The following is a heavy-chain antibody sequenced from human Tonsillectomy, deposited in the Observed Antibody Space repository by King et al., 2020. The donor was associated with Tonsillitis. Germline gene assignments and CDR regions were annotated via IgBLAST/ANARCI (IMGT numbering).Heavy chain of an antibody. J-gene: IGHJ4*02. V-gene: IGHV4-61*01. Sequence: QLQESGPGLVKPSETLSLTCTVSGGSVSSGTYYWTWIRQPPGKGLEWIGYIYYSGSTNHNPSLKSRVTISVDTSKNQFFLKLSSVTAADTAVYYCARMWEWIPDYWGQGTLVTVSS. D-gene: IGHD1-26*01. CDR2: IYYSGST. CDR1: GGSVSSGTYY. CDR3: ARMWEWIPDY.